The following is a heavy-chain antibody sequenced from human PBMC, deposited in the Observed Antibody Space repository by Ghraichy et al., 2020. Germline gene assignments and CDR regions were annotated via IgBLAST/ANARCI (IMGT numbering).Heavy chain of an antibody. V-gene: IGHV3-23*01. CDR1: GVTFSSYA. J-gene: IGHJ6*02. Sequence: GGSLRLSCAAYGVTFSSYAMSWVRQAPGKGLEWVSAISGSGGSTYYADSVKGRFTISSENSKNTLYLQMTSLRAEETAVYYCAKGLVGMVYYYGMDVWGQGTTVTVSS. CDR2: ISGSGGST. CDR3: AKGLVGMVYYYGMDV. D-gene: IGHD3-3*01.